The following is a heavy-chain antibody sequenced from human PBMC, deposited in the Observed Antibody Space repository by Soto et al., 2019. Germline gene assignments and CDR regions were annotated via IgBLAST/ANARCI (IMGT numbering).Heavy chain of an antibody. CDR3: ARGKTLGMAFDI. CDR2: IIPILGIP. D-gene: IGHD6-13*01. V-gene: IGHV1-69*02. Sequence: QVQLVQSGAEVKKPGSSVKVSCKASGGTFSSYTLSWVRQAPGQGLEWMARIIPILGIPNYAQKFQGRVTITADKSTSTADMELSSLRSEDTAVYYCARGKTLGMAFDIWGQGTMVTVSS. CDR1: GGTFSSYT. J-gene: IGHJ3*02.